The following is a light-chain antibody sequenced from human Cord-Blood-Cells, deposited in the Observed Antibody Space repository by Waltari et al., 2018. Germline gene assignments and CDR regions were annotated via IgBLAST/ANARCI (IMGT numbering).Light chain of an antibody. V-gene: IGKV1-33*01. Sequence: DIQITQSPSSLSASVGDRVTITCQASQDISNYLNWHQQKPGKAPKLLLYDASNLETGVPSRFSGSGSVTDFTFTISGLQPEDIATYYCLQYDNLPITFGQGTRLEIK. CDR1: QDISNY. CDR3: LQYDNLPIT. CDR2: DAS. J-gene: IGKJ5*01.